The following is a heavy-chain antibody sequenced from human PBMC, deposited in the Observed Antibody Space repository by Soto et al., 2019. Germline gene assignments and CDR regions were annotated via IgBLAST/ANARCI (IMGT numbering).Heavy chain of an antibody. CDR1: GYTFTSYG. D-gene: IGHD6-25*01. Sequence: ASVKVSCKASGYTFTSYGISWVRQAPGQGLEWMGWISAYNGNTNYAQKLQGRVTMTTDTSTSTAYMELRSLRSDDTAVYYCARPYSTGGYYYYGMDVWGQGTTVTVSS. CDR2: ISAYNGNT. J-gene: IGHJ6*02. V-gene: IGHV1-18*04. CDR3: ARPYSTGGYYYYGMDV.